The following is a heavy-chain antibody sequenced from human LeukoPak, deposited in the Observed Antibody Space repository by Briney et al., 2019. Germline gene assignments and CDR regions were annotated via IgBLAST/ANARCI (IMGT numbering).Heavy chain of an antibody. D-gene: IGHD3-9*01. CDR3: ARDPMYYDILTGYYVVY. V-gene: IGHV3-66*01. CDR1: GFTVSSNY. J-gene: IGHJ4*02. Sequence: GGSLRLSCAASGFTVSSNYMSWVRQAPGKGLEWVSVIYSGGSTYYADSVKGRFTISRDNSKNTLYLQMNSLRAEDTAVYYCARDPMYYDILTGYYVVYWGQGTLVTVSS. CDR2: IYSGGST.